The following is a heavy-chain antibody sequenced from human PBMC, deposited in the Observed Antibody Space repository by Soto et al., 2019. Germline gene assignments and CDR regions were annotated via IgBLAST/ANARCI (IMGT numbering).Heavy chain of an antibody. V-gene: IGHV3-15*01. CDR1: GFTFSNAW. J-gene: IGHJ5*02. CDR2: IKSKTDGGTT. CDR3: TTGHAYCGGDCYSWFDP. Sequence: GGSLRLSCAASGFTFSNAWMSWVRQAPGKGLEWVGRIKSKTDGGTTDYAAPVKGRFTISRDDSKNTLYLQMNSLKTEDTAVYYCTTGHAYCGGDCYSWFDPWGQGTLVTVSS. D-gene: IGHD2-21*01.